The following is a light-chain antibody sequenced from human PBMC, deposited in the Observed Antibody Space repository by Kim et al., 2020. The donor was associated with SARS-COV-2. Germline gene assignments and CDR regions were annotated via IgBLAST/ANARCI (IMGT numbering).Light chain of an antibody. J-gene: IGKJ5*01. V-gene: IGKV1-13*02. CDR1: QGISSA. CDR2: DAS. Sequence: AIQLTQSPSSLSASVGDRVTITCRASQGISSALAWYQQKPGKAPKLLIYDASSLESGVPSRFSGSGSGTDFTLPISSLQPEDFATYYCQQFNTLITFGQGTRLEIK. CDR3: QQFNTLIT.